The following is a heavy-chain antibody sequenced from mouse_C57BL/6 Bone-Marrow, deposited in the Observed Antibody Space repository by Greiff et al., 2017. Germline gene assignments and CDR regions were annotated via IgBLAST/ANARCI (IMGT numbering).Heavy chain of an antibody. CDR3: TPFWYFDV. CDR2: IDPENGDT. V-gene: IGHV14-4*01. Sequence: DVKLVESGAELVGPGASVKLSCTASGFNIKDDYMHWVKQRPEQGLEWIGWIDPENGDTEYASKFQGKATITADTSSNTAYLQLSSLTSEDTAVYYCTPFWYFDVWGTGTTVTVSS. J-gene: IGHJ1*03. CDR1: GFNIKDDY.